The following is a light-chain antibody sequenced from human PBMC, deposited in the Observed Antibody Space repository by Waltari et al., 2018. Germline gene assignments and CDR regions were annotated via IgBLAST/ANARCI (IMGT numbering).Light chain of an antibody. V-gene: IGLV2-14*01. J-gene: IGLJ1*01. CDR1: SSDVGGYNY. Sequence: QSALTQPASVSGSPGQSITITCTGTSSDVGGYNYASCYQQHPGKAPKLMIYEVSNRPSGVSNRFSGSKSGNTASLTISGLQAEDEADYYCSSYTSSSTSYVFGTGTKVTVL. CDR2: EVS. CDR3: SSYTSSSTSYV.